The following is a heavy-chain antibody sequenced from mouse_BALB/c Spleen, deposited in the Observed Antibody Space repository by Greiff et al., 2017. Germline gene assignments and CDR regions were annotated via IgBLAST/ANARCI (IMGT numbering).Heavy chain of an antibody. D-gene: IGHD2-4*01. CDR2: INSNGGST. CDR3: ARDKDDYDAY. Sequence: EVKLEESGGGLVQPGGSLKLSCAASGFTFSSYGMSWVRQTPDKRLELVATINSNGGSTYYPDSVKGRFTISRDNAKNTLYLQMSSLKSEDTAMYYCARDKDDYDAYGGQGTLVTVSA. CDR1: GFTFSSYG. J-gene: IGHJ3*01. V-gene: IGHV5-6-3*01.